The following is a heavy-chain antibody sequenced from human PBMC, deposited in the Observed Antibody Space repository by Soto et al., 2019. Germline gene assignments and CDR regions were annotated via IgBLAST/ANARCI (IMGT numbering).Heavy chain of an antibody. CDR3: ARGRVRVYYDSSGCFDY. CDR2: INHSGST. V-gene: IGHV4-34*01. CDR1: GGSFSGYY. D-gene: IGHD3-22*01. Sequence: QVQLQQWGAGLLKPSETLSLTCAVYGGSFSGYYWSWIRQPPGKGLEWIGEINHSGSTNYNPSLKSRVTISVDTSKNQFSLKLSSVTAADTAVYYCARGRVRVYYDSSGCFDYWGQGTLVTVSS. J-gene: IGHJ4*02.